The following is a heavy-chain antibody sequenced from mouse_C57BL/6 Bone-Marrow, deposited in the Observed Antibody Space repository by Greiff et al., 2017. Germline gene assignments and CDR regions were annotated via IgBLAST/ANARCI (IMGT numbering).Heavy chain of an antibody. CDR1: GFTFSDYY. Sequence: EVHLVESEGGLVQPGSSMKLSCTASGFTFSDYYMAWVRQVPEKGLEWVANINYEGSSTYYLESLKCRFIISRDNAKNILYLRMSSQKSEDTATYNCASASHHDIDYGGQGTSLTVSA. CDR2: INYEGSST. J-gene: IGHJ2*02. CDR3: ASASHHDIDY. V-gene: IGHV5-16*01. D-gene: IGHD6-2*01.